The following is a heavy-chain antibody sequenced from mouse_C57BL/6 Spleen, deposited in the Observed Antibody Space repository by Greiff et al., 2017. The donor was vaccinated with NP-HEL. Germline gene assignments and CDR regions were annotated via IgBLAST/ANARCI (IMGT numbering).Heavy chain of an antibody. Sequence: EVKVVESEGGLVQPGSSMKLSCTASGFTFSDYYMAWVRQVPEKGLEWVANINYDGSSTYYLDSLKSRFIISRDNAKNILYLQMSSLKSEDTATYYCAILLRYYAMDYWGQGTSVTVSS. V-gene: IGHV5-16*01. CDR1: GFTFSDYY. D-gene: IGHD1-1*01. CDR2: INYDGSST. CDR3: AILLRYYAMDY. J-gene: IGHJ4*01.